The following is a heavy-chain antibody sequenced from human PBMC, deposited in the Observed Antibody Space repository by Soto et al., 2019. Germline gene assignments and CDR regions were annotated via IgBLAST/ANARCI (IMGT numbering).Heavy chain of an antibody. D-gene: IGHD2-2*01. CDR2: INYRGTT. Sequence: QVQLQESGPGLVRPSQTLSLTCTVSGGSITNGDYYWNWIRQHPGMGLEWIGYINYRGTTFYNPSLKSRVFISVETSKNQFSLNLSSVTAADTAVYFCARDAPGEAPYWGQGTLVTVSS. CDR3: ARDAPGEAPY. J-gene: IGHJ4*02. V-gene: IGHV4-31*03. CDR1: GGSITNGDYY.